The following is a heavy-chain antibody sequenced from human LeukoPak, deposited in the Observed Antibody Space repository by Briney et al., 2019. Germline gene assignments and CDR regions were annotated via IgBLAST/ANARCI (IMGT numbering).Heavy chain of an antibody. J-gene: IGHJ4*02. CDR3: ARGTDMTPITGYYSFVY. Sequence: SETLSLTCTVSGGSISSSSYYWGWIRQPPGKGLEWIGSIYYSGSTYYNPSLESRVTISLDTSNNQFSLKVTSVTAADTAVYYCARGTDMTPITGYYSFVYWGQGTLVSVSS. CDR2: IYYSGST. V-gene: IGHV4-39*07. D-gene: IGHD5-24*01. CDR1: GGSISSSSYY.